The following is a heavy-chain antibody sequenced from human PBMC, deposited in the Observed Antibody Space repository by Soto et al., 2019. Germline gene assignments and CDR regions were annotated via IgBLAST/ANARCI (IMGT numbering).Heavy chain of an antibody. CDR1: GGTLSSYT. CDR2: IIPVLNIT. V-gene: IGHV1-69*02. CDR3: GRGVWVTDGGMNYYYYYMDV. J-gene: IGHJ6*03. Sequence: QVQLVQSGAEVQKPGSSLRVSCEASGGTLSSYTFNWVRQAPGQGLEWMGRIIPVLNITNYAQNFKGRVTITADKSTSTVYMELSSLRSDDSAIYYCGRGVWVTDGGMNYYYYYMDVWGKGSTVTVSS. D-gene: IGHD2-21*02.